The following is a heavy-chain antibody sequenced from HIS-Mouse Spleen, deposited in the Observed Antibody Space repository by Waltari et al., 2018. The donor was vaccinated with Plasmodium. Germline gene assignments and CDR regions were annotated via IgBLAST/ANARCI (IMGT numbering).Heavy chain of an antibody. D-gene: IGHD6-6*01. CDR3: ARGMKSSSSAFDI. CDR1: GITVRSNY. V-gene: IGHV3-53*01. CDR2: IYSGGST. J-gene: IGHJ3*02. Sequence: EVQLVESGGGLIQPGGSLRLSCAASGITVRSNYMSWVRQAPGKGLEWVSVIYSGGSTYYADSVKGRFTISRDNSKNTLYLQMNSLRAEDTAVYYCARGMKSSSSAFDIWGQGTMVTVSS.